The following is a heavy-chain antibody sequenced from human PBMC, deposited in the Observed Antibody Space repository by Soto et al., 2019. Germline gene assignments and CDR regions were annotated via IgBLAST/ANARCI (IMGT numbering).Heavy chain of an antibody. CDR2: IKQDGSEK. D-gene: IGHD3-3*01. CDR1: GFTFSSYW. CDR3: ARESRFLEWLSLNWFDP. Sequence: GSLRLSCAASGFTFSSYWMSWVRQAPGKGLEWVANIKQDGSEKYYVDSVKGRFTISRDNAKNSLYLQMNSLRAEDTAVYYCARESRFLEWLSLNWFDPWGQGTLVTVSS. V-gene: IGHV3-7*01. J-gene: IGHJ5*02.